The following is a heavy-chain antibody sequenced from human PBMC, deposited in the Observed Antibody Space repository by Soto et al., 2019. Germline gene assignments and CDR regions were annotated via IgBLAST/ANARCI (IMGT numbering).Heavy chain of an antibody. D-gene: IGHD4-4*01. J-gene: IGHJ6*02. Sequence: GASVKVSCKASGYTFTSYAMHWVRQAPGQRLEWMGWINAGNGNTKYSQKFQGRVTITRDTSASTAYMELSSLRSEDTAVYYCARQTTVNYYYYYGMDVWGQGTTVTVYS. CDR3: ARQTTVNYYYYYGMDV. CDR2: INAGNGNT. V-gene: IGHV1-3*01. CDR1: GYTFTSYA.